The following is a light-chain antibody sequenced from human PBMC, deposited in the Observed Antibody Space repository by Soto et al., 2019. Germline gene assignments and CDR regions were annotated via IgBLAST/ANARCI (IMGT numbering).Light chain of an antibody. CDR1: SSDVGGYNY. CDR3: SSYTSSNTPVV. V-gene: IGLV2-14*01. CDR2: EVS. Sequence: QSALTQPASVSGSPGQSITISCTGTSSDVGGYNYVSWYQHHPGKAPKLMIHEVSNRPSGVSKRFSGSKSGNTASLTISGLQAEDEADYYGSSYTSSNTPVVFGGGTKVTVL. J-gene: IGLJ2*01.